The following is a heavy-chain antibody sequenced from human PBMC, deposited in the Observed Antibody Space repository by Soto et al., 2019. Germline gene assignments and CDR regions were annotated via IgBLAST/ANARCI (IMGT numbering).Heavy chain of an antibody. CDR3: AREMVVPAAPGDYYYYGMDV. CDR2: IWYDGSNK. V-gene: IGHV3-33*01. J-gene: IGHJ6*02. CDR1: GFTFSSYG. Sequence: GGSLRLSCAASGFTFSSYGMHWVRQAPGKGLEWVAVIWYDGSNKYYADSVKGRLTISRDNSKNTLYLQMNSLRAEDTAVYYCAREMVVPAAPGDYYYYGMDVWGQGTTVTVSS. D-gene: IGHD2-2*01.